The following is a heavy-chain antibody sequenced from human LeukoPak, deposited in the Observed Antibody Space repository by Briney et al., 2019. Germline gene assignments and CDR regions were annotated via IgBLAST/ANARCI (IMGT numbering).Heavy chain of an antibody. D-gene: IGHD5-18*01. CDR3: ARDWVDTAMVKYNWFDP. CDR2: MNPSSGYT. Sequence: ASVKVSCKASGYPFTTYDINWVRKATGQGLEWMGWMNPSSGYTGYSQKFQGRVTMTRDMSTSTVYMELSSLRSEDTAVYYCARDWVDTAMVKYNWFDPWGQGTLVTVSS. J-gene: IGHJ5*02. V-gene: IGHV1-8*01. CDR1: GYPFTTYD.